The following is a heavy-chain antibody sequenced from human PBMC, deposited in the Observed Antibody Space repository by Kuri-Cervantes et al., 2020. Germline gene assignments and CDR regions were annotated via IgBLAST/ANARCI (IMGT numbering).Heavy chain of an antibody. CDR2: INPSGGST. D-gene: IGHD3-10*01. CDR1: GYTFTSYY. J-gene: IGHJ4*02. Sequence: ASVKVSCKASGYTFTSYYMHWVRQAPGQGLEWMGIINPSGGSTSYAQKFQGRVTMTRDTSISTAYMELSRLRSDDTAVYYCARAMVRGVIQCPGYWGQGTLVTVSS. V-gene: IGHV1-46*01. CDR3: ARAMVRGVIQCPGY.